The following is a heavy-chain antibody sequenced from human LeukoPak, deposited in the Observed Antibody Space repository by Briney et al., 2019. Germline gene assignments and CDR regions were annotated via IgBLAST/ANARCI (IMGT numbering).Heavy chain of an antibody. D-gene: IGHD3-22*01. Sequence: SETLSLTCTVSGGSMFSYYWNWIRQPPGKGLEWIGYIYSNGITNYSPSLRSRGTISIATSKNQFSLRLTSVTAADTAIYYCARRASYDSSGHHPSSGYFDLWGRGTLVTVSS. CDR3: ARRASYDSSGHHPSSGYFDL. J-gene: IGHJ2*01. CDR2: IYSNGIT. CDR1: GGSMFSYY. V-gene: IGHV4-4*08.